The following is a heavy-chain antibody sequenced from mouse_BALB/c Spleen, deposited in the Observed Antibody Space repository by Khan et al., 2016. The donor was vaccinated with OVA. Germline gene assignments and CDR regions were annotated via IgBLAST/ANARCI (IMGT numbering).Heavy chain of an antibody. CDR3: ASGNYYGSSSWFGY. CDR1: GYTFSSYW. Sequence: QVQLKESGAELMKPGASVKISCKATGYTFSSYWIEWVKQRPGNGLEWIGEILPGSGSNNYNEKFKGKATFTADKSSNKAYMQLSSLTSDDSAVYYCASGNYYGSSSWFGYWGQGTLVTVS. CDR2: ILPGSGSN. J-gene: IGHJ3*01. D-gene: IGHD1-1*01. V-gene: IGHV1-9*01.